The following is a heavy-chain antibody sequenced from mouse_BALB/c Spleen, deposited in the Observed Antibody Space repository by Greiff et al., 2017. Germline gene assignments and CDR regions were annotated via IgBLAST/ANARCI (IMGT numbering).Heavy chain of an antibody. Sequence: EVKLVESGGGLVKPGGSLKLSCAASGFTFSSYAMSWVRQTPEKRLEWVASISSGGSTYYPDSVKGRFTISRDNARNILYPQMSSLRSEDTAMYYCARGRDMITTWYFDVWGAGTTVTVSS. J-gene: IGHJ1*01. CDR3: ARGRDMITTWYFDV. V-gene: IGHV5-6-5*01. CDR1: GFTFSSYA. D-gene: IGHD2-4*01. CDR2: ISSGGST.